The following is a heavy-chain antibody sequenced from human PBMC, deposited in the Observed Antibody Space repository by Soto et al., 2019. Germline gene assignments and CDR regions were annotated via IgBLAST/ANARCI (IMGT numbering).Heavy chain of an antibody. CDR3: ARLDSGPYNFDY. V-gene: IGHV5-51*01. CDR2: IYPTDSDT. D-gene: IGHD1-26*01. Sequence: PGESLKISCQASGYSFTSYWIDWVRQLPGKGLEYMGIIYPTDSDTRYSPSFQGQVTMSADKSITTAYLQWSSLKASDTAIYYCARLDSGPYNFDYWGRGTLVTVSS. J-gene: IGHJ4*02. CDR1: GYSFTSYW.